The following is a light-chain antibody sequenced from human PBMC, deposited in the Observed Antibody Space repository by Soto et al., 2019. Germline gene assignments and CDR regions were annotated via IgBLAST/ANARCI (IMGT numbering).Light chain of an antibody. Sequence: DIQMTHSPSTLSASVGDRVTITCRASQSISRWLAWHQQKPGKAPRLLIYDASNLQRGVPSRFSGSGSGTEFTLTISSLQPDDFATYYCQQYNSYSWTFGQGTKVDIK. CDR3: QQYNSYSWT. V-gene: IGKV1-5*01. CDR1: QSISRW. CDR2: DAS. J-gene: IGKJ1*01.